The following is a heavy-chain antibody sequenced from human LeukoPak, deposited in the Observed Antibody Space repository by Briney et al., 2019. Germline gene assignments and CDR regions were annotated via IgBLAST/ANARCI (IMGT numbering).Heavy chain of an antibody. CDR3: ARLDYYYYMDV. J-gene: IGHJ6*03. V-gene: IGHV4-39*01. CDR1: GGSISSSSYY. CDR2: IYYSGST. Sequence: SETLSLTCTVSGGSISSSSYYWGWIRQPPGQGLEWIGSIYYSGSTYYNPSLKSRVTISVDTSKNQFSLKLSSVTAADTAVYYCARLDYYYYMDVWGKGTTVTVSS.